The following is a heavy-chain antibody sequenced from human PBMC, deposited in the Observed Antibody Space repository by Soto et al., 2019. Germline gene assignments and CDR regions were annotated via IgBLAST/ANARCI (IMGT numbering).Heavy chain of an antibody. CDR3: ARDPRIAAAGTSRFDP. V-gene: IGHV4-59*01. Sequence: SETLSLTCTVSGGSISSYYWSWIRQPPGKGLEWIGYIYYSGSTNYNPSLKSRVTISVDTSKNQFSLELSSVTAADTAVYYCARDPRIAAAGTSRFDPWGQGTLVTVSS. J-gene: IGHJ5*02. CDR1: GGSISSYY. D-gene: IGHD6-13*01. CDR2: IYYSGST.